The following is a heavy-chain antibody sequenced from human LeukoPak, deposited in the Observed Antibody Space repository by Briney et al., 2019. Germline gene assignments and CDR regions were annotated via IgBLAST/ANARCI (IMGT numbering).Heavy chain of an antibody. J-gene: IGHJ2*01. D-gene: IGHD4-17*01. CDR3: ARDRTTVTAWRWYFDL. CDR1: GFTVSSNY. Sequence: SGGSLRLSCAASGFTVSSNYMSWVRQAPGKGLEWVSVIYSGGSTYYADSVKGRFTISRDNSKNTLYLQMNSLRAEDTAVYYCARDRTTVTAWRWYFDLWGRGTLVTVSS. CDR2: IYSGGST. V-gene: IGHV3-53*01.